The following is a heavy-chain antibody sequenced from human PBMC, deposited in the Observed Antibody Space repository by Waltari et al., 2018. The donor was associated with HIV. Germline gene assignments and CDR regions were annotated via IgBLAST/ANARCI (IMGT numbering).Heavy chain of an antibody. D-gene: IGHD1-1*01. CDR1: GYTFINYY. CDR3: VRGVKANDTTNDDDY. CDR2: IDPSDGNR. V-gene: IGHV1-46*03. Sequence: QVQLLQSGTEMKKPGASVKISCKTYGYTFINYYMHWVRQAPGQGLDYMGVIDPSDGNRRVTQRFQGRVTMSRDTSTNTAFLDLSSLRFEDTAKYFCVRGVKANDTTNDDDYWGQGTLLIVSS. J-gene: IGHJ4*01.